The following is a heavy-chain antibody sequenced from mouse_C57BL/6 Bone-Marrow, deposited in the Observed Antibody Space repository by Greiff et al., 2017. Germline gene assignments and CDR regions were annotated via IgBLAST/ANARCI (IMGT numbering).Heavy chain of an antibody. V-gene: IGHV1-82*01. Sequence: VQLQQSGPELVKPGASVKISCKASGYAFSSSRMNWVKQRPGKGLEWIGRIYPGGGDTNYNGKFKGKATLTADKSSSTAYMQLSSLTSEDSAVYFCASLITTVVAPDYWGQGTTLTVSS. CDR2: IYPGGGDT. J-gene: IGHJ2*01. CDR3: ASLITTVVAPDY. D-gene: IGHD1-1*01. CDR1: GYAFSSSR.